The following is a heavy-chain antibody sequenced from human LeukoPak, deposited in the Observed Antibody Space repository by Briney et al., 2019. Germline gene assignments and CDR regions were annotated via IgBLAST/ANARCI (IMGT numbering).Heavy chain of an antibody. J-gene: IGHJ4*02. CDR3: AREILEPGKTHEY. V-gene: IGHV3-74*01. CDR2: INGDGSSI. CDR1: GFTFRSYW. Sequence: GSLRLSCAGSGFTFRSYWMHWVRQDPGKGLVWVARINGDGSSISYADSVKGRFTISRDNAKNTLYLQMNSLRAEETGVYYCAREILEPGKTHEYWGQGTLVTVSS. D-gene: IGHD1-1*01.